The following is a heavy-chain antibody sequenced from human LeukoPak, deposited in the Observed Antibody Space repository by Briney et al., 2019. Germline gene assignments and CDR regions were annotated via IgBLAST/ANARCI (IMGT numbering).Heavy chain of an antibody. CDR2: ISGSGGST. V-gene: IGHV3-23*01. Sequence: GGSLRLSCAASGFTFSSYAMSWVRQAPGKGLEWVSAISGSGGSTYYADSVKGRFTISRDNSKNTLYLQMNSLRDEDTAVYYCARDRGSYDFWSGYYLWGQGTPVTVSS. CDR1: GFTFSSYA. J-gene: IGHJ1*01. D-gene: IGHD3-3*01. CDR3: ARDRGSYDFWSGYYL.